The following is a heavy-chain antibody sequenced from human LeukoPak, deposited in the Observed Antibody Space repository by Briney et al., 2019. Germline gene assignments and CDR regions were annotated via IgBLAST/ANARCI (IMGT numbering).Heavy chain of an antibody. D-gene: IGHD4-17*01. Sequence: GGSLRLSCEASGLTFSSYSMNWVRQAPGKGLEWVSVIYSGGSTYYADSVKGRFTISRDNSKNTVYLQMNSLRAEDTAVYYCAREVFGDFGIDYWGQGTLVTVSS. J-gene: IGHJ4*02. CDR2: IYSGGST. CDR1: GLTFSSYS. CDR3: AREVFGDFGIDY. V-gene: IGHV3-66*01.